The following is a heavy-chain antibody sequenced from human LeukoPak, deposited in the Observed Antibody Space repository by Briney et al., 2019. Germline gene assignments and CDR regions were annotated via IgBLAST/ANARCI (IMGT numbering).Heavy chain of an antibody. Sequence: ASVKVSCKASGYTFTSYYMHWVRQAPGQGLEWMGIINPSGGSTSYAQKFQGRVTMTRDMSTSTVYMELSSLRSEDTAVYYCARDRPPLYSSSWDSFDYWGQGTLVTVSS. CDR3: ARDRPPLYSSSWDSFDY. CDR1: GYTFTSYY. J-gene: IGHJ4*02. V-gene: IGHV1-46*01. CDR2: INPSGGST. D-gene: IGHD6-13*01.